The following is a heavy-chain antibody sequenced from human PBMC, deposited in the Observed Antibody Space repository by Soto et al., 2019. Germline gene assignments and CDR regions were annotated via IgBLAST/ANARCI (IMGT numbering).Heavy chain of an antibody. V-gene: IGHV4-31*03. CDR2: IYYSGST. Sequence: QVQLQESGPGLMKPSHTLSLTCTVSGGCISSGGYYWSWIRQHPGKGLEWIGYIYYSGSTYYNPSLKSRVTISVDASKNQFSLKLSSVTAADTAVYYCARDDPYCSGGSCYSGGMDVWGQGTTVTVSS. D-gene: IGHD2-15*01. CDR3: ARDDPYCSGGSCYSGGMDV. CDR1: GGCISSGGYY. J-gene: IGHJ6*02.